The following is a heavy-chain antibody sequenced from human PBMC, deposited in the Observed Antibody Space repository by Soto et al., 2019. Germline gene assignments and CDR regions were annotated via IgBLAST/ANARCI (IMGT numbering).Heavy chain of an antibody. CDR3: ARHEDYGDYLTNAFDI. CDR1: GGSISSYY. J-gene: IGHJ3*02. V-gene: IGHV4-34*01. CDR2: INHSGSA. D-gene: IGHD4-17*01. Sequence: SETLSLTCTVSGGSISSYYWSWIRQTPGKGLQWIGQINHSGSANYNPSLKSRVTISVHTSNSQFSLKLSSVTAADTAVYYCARHEDYGDYLTNAFDIWGQGTMVTVSS.